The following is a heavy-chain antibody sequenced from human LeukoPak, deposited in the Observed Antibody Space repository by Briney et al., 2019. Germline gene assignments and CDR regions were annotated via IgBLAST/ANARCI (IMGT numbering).Heavy chain of an antibody. D-gene: IGHD6-25*01. V-gene: IGHV1-69*04. CDR2: IIPILGIA. Sequence: ASVKVSCKASGGTFSSYAISWVRQAPGQGLEWMGRIIPILGIANYAQKFQGRVTITADKSTSTAYMELSSLRSEDTAVYYCARDLAAAGPLDYWGQGTLVTVSS. CDR1: GGTFSSYA. CDR3: ARDLAAAGPLDY. J-gene: IGHJ4*02.